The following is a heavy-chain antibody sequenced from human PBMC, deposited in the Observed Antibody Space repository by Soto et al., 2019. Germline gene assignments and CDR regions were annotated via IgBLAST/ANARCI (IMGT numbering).Heavy chain of an antibody. J-gene: IGHJ1*01. V-gene: IGHV2-5*02. CDR3: AHSPPPTVTTSAEYFQH. Sequence: QITLKEXXXXLVKPTQTLTLTCTFSGFSLSTSGLGVGWIRQPPGKALEWLALIYWDDDKRYSPSLKSRLTVTKDTSKNQVVLTTTNMDPIDTATYYCAHSPPPTVTTSAEYFQHWGQGALVTVSS. CDR2: IYWDDDK. D-gene: IGHD4-17*01. CDR1: GFSLSTSGLG.